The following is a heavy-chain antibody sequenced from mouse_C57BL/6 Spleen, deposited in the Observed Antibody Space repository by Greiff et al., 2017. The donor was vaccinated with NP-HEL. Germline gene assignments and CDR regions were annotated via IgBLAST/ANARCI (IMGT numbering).Heavy chain of an antibody. J-gene: IGHJ4*01. V-gene: IGHV7-3*01. CDR3: ARYTGNFGDGAMDY. CDR2: IRNKANGYTT. Sequence: EGPGVESGGGLVQPGGSLSLSLAASGFTFTDYYLSWVRPPPRKAREWLGFIRNKANGYTTEYSASVKGRFTISRDNSQSILYLQMNALRAEDSATYYCARYTGNFGDGAMDYWGQGTSVTVSS. CDR1: GFTFTDYY. D-gene: IGHD2-1*01.